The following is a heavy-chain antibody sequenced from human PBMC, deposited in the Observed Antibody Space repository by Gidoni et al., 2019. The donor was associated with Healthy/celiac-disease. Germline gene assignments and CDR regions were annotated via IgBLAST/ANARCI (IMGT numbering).Heavy chain of an antibody. J-gene: IGHJ4*02. CDR1: GCSISSSSYY. CDR3: ARRGSYGDYGIDY. Sequence: QLQLQESGPGLVKPSETLSLTCTVSGCSISSSSYYWGWIRQPPGKGLEWIGSIYYSGSTYYNPSLKSRVTISVDTSKNQFSLKLSSVTAADTAVYYCARRGSYGDYGIDYWGQGTLVTVSS. D-gene: IGHD4-17*01. CDR2: IYYSGST. V-gene: IGHV4-39*01.